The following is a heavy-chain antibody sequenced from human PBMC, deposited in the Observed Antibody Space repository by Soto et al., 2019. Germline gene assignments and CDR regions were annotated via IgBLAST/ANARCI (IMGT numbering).Heavy chain of an antibody. J-gene: IGHJ4*02. Sequence: SETLSLTCTVSGGSINSYYWSWIRQPPGRGLEWIGYISDSGSTNYKTSLKSRVIISVDTSKTQFSLKVTSVTAADTAVYHCARRSGGRSFNYWGQGTLVTVSS. CDR2: ISDSGST. CDR1: GGSINSYY. V-gene: IGHV4-59*08. D-gene: IGHD2-15*01. CDR3: ARRSGGRSFNY.